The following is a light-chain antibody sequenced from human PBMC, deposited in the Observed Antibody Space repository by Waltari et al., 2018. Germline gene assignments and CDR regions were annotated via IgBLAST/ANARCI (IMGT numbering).Light chain of an antibody. V-gene: IGLV2-14*03. CDR3: SSYTSSSTLDVV. CDR2: DVS. J-gene: IGLJ2*01. CDR1: SRYVGGYNY. Sequence: QSALTQPASVSGSPGQSITISCTGTSRYVGGYNYVPWYQQHPGKAPKLMIYDVSNRPSGVSNRFSGSKSGNTASLTISGLQAEDEADYYCSSYTSSSTLDVVFGGGTKLTVL.